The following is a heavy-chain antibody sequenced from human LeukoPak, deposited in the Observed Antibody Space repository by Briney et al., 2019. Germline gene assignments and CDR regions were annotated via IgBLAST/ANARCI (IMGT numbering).Heavy chain of an antibody. CDR2: VYYSGST. CDR1: GGSISSYY. Sequence: SETLSLTCTVSGGSISSYYWSWIRQPPGKGLEWIGYVYYSGSTNYNPSLKSRVTISVDTSKNQFSLKLSSVTAADTAVYYCARQGGGFWYFDLWGRGTLVTVSS. CDR3: ARQGGGFWYFDL. V-gene: IGHV4-59*08. D-gene: IGHD6-25*01. J-gene: IGHJ2*01.